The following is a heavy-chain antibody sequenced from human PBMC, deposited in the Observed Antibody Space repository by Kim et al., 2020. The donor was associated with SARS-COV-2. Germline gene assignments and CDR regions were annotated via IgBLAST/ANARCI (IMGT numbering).Heavy chain of an antibody. CDR3: AKDNRDSRNFDSYWYFDL. Sequence: KGRFTISRDNSKNTLYLQMNSLRAEDTAVYYCAKDNRDSRNFDSYWYFDLWGRGTLVTVSS. J-gene: IGHJ2*01. V-gene: IGHV3-30*02. D-gene: IGHD3-9*01.